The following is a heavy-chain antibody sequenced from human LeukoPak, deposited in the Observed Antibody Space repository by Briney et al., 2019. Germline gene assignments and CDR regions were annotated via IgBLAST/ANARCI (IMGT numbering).Heavy chain of an antibody. Sequence: GGSLRLSCAASGFTFSSYDMHWVRQATGKGLEWVSAIGTAGDTYCPGSVKGRFTISRENAKNSLYLQMNSLRAGDTAVYYCARGDRWLRFGAFDIWGQGTMVTVSS. V-gene: IGHV3-13*01. CDR2: IGTAGDT. J-gene: IGHJ3*02. CDR3: ARGDRWLRFGAFDI. D-gene: IGHD5-24*01. CDR1: GFTFSSYD.